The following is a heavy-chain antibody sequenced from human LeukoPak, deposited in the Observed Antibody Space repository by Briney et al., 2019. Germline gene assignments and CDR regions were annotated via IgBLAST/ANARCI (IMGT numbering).Heavy chain of an antibody. V-gene: IGHV3-23*01. CDR2: LGISGDYA. J-gene: IGHJ4*02. Sequence: GGSLRLSCVGSGFILRSYAMSWVRHAPGKGLQWVSSLGISGDYAWYAGSVKGRFTISRDSSKNTLYLQMNSLGAEDTAVYYCARGGGGNSDFLTPYTGASLGFDYWGQGVRVTVSS. CDR1: GFILRSYA. CDR3: ARGGGGNSDFLTPYTGASLGFDY. D-gene: IGHD3-9*01.